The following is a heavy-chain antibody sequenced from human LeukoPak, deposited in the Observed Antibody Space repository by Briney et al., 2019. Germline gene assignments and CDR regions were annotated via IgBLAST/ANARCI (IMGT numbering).Heavy chain of an antibody. Sequence: GGSLRLSCAASGFAVSTSWMGWVRQAPGKGLERVASLQDDGSHQYYVDSAKGRFPISRENAKNSLFLQMSSLRVEDTAVYYCARDLSSRDAYWGQGTPVTVSS. CDR2: LQDDGSHQ. D-gene: IGHD6-13*01. CDR1: GFAVSTSW. J-gene: IGHJ4*02. V-gene: IGHV3-7*03. CDR3: ARDLSSRDAY.